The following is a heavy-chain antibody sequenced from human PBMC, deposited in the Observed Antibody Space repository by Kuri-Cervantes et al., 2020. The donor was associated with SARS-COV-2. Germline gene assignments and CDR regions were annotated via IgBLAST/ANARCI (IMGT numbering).Heavy chain of an antibody. CDR1: GFSLSTSGVG. V-gene: IGHV2-5*01. Sequence: SGPTLAKPPQTCTLTYSLSGFSLSTSGVGVGWVRQPPGKAMEWLALNYWNDDKFYSPSLKSRLTITKDTSKNQVVLTTTNMDPVDTATYYCARGLGWYADRCGHWGQGTLVTVSS. J-gene: IGHJ5*02. CDR2: NYWNDDK. CDR3: ARGLGWYADRCGH. D-gene: IGHD4-23*01.